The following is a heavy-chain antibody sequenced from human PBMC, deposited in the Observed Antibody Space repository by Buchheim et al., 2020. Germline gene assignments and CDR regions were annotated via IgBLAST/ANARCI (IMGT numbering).Heavy chain of an antibody. CDR1: GFTFSGFG. CDR3: AKRSGDRTTSWGMDI. Sequence: QVQLVESGGGVVQPGKSLRLSCAASGFTFSGFGMHWVRQAPGKGLEWVAAISYDGSNKYFADSVKGRFTISRDNSKNTTYLQMNSLRAEDTAVYYWAKRSGDRTTSWGMDIWGQGTT. J-gene: IGHJ6*02. V-gene: IGHV3-30*18. CDR2: ISYDGSNK. D-gene: IGHD1-14*01.